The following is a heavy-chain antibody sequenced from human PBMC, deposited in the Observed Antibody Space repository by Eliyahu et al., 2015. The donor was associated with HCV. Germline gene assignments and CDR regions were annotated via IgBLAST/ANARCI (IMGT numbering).Heavy chain of an antibody. J-gene: IGHJ4*02. CDR3: AKDIGTRYNWNGPDY. V-gene: IGHV3-43*02. Sequence: EVQLVESGGGVVQPGGSLRLSCAASGFTFDDYAMHWVRQAPGKGLEWVSLISGDGGSTYYADSVKGRFTISRDNSKNSLYLQMNSLRTEDTALYYCAKDIGTRYNWNGPDYWGQGTLVTVSS. D-gene: IGHD1-20*01. CDR2: ISGDGGST. CDR1: GFTFDDYA.